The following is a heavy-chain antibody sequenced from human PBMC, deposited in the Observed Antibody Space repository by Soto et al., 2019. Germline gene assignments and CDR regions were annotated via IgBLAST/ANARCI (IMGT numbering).Heavy chain of an antibody. Sequence: EVQLLESGGGLVQPGGSLRLSCAASGFTFSSYGMSWVRQAPGKGLEWVSAIGSSGGTTYYADSVKGRFTISRDNSKNTLYLQMSSLRAEDTAVYYCAKVEINCGSSYWGQGTPVTVSS. D-gene: IGHD2-21*01. J-gene: IGHJ4*02. CDR2: IGSSGGTT. CDR3: AKVEINCGSSY. V-gene: IGHV3-23*01. CDR1: GFTFSSYG.